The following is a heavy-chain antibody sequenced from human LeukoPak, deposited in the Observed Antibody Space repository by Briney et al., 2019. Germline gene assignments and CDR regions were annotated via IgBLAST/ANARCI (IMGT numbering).Heavy chain of an antibody. V-gene: IGHV1-2*02. CDR2: INPKSGGT. Sequence: GASVKVSCKASGYTFTGYFLHWVRQASGQGLEWMGWINPKSGGTNYAQNFQGRVTMTRDTSISTAYMELSRLRSDDTAVYYCARGYVAAAGTFDYWGQGTLVTASS. D-gene: IGHD6-13*01. CDR3: ARGYVAAAGTFDY. J-gene: IGHJ4*02. CDR1: GYTFTGYF.